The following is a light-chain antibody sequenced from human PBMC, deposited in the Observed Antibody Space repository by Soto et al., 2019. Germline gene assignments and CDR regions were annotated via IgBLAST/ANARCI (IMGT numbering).Light chain of an antibody. Sequence: QSVLTQPPSASGTPGQRVTISCSGSSSNVGSNTVNWYQQVPGTAPKVLIFGNNQRPSGVPDRFSGSKSGTSASLAISRVEAGDEADYYCQVWESSTDHWVFGGGTKLTVL. CDR1: SSNVGSNT. V-gene: IGLV1-44*01. CDR3: QVWESSTDHWV. J-gene: IGLJ3*02. CDR2: GNN.